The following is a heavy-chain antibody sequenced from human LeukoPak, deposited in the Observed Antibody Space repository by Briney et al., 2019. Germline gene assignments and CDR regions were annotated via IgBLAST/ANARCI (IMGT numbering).Heavy chain of an antibody. CDR1: GFTFFDYG. CDR2: ISGSGGST. J-gene: IGHJ5*02. CDR3: AKVGVTGEVPGHWFDP. V-gene: IGHV3-23*01. Sequence: PGGSLRLSCAASGFTFFDYGMTWVRQAPGQGLDWVSSISGSGGSTYYADSVTGRFTISRDNSKNTVYLQMNSLRAEDTAIYFCAKVGVTGEVPGHWFDPWGQGTLVTVSS. D-gene: IGHD1-14*01.